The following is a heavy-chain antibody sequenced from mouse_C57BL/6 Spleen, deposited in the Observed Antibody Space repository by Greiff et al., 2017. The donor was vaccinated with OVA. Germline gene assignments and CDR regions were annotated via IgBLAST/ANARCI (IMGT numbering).Heavy chain of an antibody. Sequence: QVQLQQSGAELVMPGASVKLSCKASGYTFTSYCMHWVKQRPGQGLEWIGEIDPSDSYTNYNQKFKGKSTLTVDKSSSKAYMQLSSLTSEESAVYYCARGGDDDERLAYWGQGTLVTVSA. CDR3: ARGGDDDERLAY. D-gene: IGHD2-4*01. J-gene: IGHJ3*01. CDR2: IDPSDSYT. CDR1: GYTFTSYC. V-gene: IGHV1-69*01.